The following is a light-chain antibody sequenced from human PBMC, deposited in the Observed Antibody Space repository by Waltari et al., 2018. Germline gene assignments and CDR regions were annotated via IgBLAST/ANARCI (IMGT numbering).Light chain of an antibody. CDR3: CSYAGTYTSYMF. Sequence: QSALTQPRSVSGSPGQSVTISCTGTSSDVGGYNYVPWYQQHPYKAPKLMIYDVNKRPSGVLDRFSGSKSGNTASLTISGLQAEDEADYYCCSYAGTYTSYMFFGGGTKLTVL. CDR1: SSDVGGYNY. J-gene: IGLJ2*01. CDR2: DVN. V-gene: IGLV2-11*01.